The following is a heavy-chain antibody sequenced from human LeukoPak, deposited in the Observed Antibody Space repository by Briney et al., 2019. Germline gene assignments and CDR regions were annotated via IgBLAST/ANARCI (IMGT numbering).Heavy chain of an antibody. J-gene: IGHJ5*02. V-gene: IGHV1-2*04. CDR1: GYTFTGYY. Sequence: ASVKVSCKASGYTFTGYYMHWVRQAPGQGLEWMGWINPNSGGTNYAQKFQGWVTMTRDTSISTAYMELSRLRSDDTAVYYCARSPGRVRFLEWLSWGQGTLVTVSS. CDR3: ARSPGRVRFLEWLS. CDR2: INPNSGGT. D-gene: IGHD3-3*01.